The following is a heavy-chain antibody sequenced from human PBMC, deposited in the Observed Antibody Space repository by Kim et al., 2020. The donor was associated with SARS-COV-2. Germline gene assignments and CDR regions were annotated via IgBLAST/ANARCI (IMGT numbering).Heavy chain of an antibody. CDR3: ARVDIVANR. CDR2: GNT. D-gene: IGHD5-12*01. V-gene: IGHV1-18*01. Sequence: GNTNYAQKLQGRVTMTTDTSTSTAYMELRSLRSDDTAVYYCARVDIVANRWGQGTLVTVSS. J-gene: IGHJ5*02.